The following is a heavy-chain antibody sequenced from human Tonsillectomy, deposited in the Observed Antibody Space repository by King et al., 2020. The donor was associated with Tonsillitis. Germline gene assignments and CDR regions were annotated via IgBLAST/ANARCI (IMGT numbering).Heavy chain of an antibody. V-gene: IGHV4-39*01. CDR3: ARLHDVYSNHWTSLGGYIDP. J-gene: IGHJ5*02. CDR1: GGSITSSRYY. D-gene: IGHD6-13*01. CDR2: IYYSGST. Sequence: QLQESGPGLVKPSETLSLTCTVSGGSITSSRYYWGWIRQPPGKGLEWIAIIYYSGSTYYNPSLKSRVTISVDTSKNQFSLNLSSVTASDTAVYYCARLHDVYSNHWTSLGGYIDPWGQGTLVTVSS.